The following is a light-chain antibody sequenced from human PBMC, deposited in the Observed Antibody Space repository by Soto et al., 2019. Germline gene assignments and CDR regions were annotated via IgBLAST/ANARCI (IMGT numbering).Light chain of an antibody. Sequence: QSALTQPRSVSGSPGESVTISCTGTSSDVGDYNYVSWYQQHPGKAPQVMIFDVTKRPSGVPDLPPGSKSGNAASLTTSVLQGEDAAAYYCCSYGDHVCVFGGGTKLTVL. CDR2: DVT. CDR1: SSDVGDYNY. CDR3: CSYGDHVCV. V-gene: IGLV2-11*01. J-gene: IGLJ3*02.